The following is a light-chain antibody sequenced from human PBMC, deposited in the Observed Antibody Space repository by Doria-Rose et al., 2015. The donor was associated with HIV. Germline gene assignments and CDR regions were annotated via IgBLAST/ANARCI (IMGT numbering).Light chain of an antibody. V-gene: IGKV1-39*01. CDR1: QSTGSF. CDR3: QQIYSTPLT. J-gene: IGKJ4*01. Sequence: DIQMTQSPSSLSASVGDRVTITCRASQSTGSFLNWYQQKPGKAPKLLIYAASSLQNGVTSRFSGSGSGTDFTLTISSLQPEDFATYFCQQIYSTPLTFGGVTKVEIK. CDR2: AAS.